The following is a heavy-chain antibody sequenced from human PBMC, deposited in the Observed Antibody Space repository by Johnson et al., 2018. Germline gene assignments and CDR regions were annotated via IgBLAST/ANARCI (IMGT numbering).Heavy chain of an antibody. D-gene: IGHD3-9*01. CDR1: GFTFSSYG. Sequence: QVQLLESGGGVVQPGRSLRLSCAASGFTFSSYGMHWVRQAPGKGLEWVAVISYDGSNKYYADSVKGRFTISRDNSKNTLYLQMNSLRAEDTAVYYCGKDGGLLRYFDVAFIFPHWGQGTLVTGAS. V-gene: IGHV3-30*18. CDR2: ISYDGSNK. J-gene: IGHJ1*01. CDR3: GKDGGLLRYFDVAFIFPH.